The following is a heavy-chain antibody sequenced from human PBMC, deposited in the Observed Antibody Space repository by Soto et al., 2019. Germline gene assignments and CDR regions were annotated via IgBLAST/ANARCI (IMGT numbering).Heavy chain of an antibody. CDR1: GFPFSSFV. V-gene: IGHV3-30*18. Sequence: GVSLRLSCASSGFPFSSFVMHWVRPAPGKGLEWVAVISYAGNNIYYADSVKGRFTISRDNSGNTLYLGMSSLRGEDTAVYYCAEDQSSIFRSGSGMDVWGQGTTVTVS. D-gene: IGHD3-3*01. CDR2: ISYAGNNI. CDR3: AEDQSSIFRSGSGMDV. J-gene: IGHJ6*02.